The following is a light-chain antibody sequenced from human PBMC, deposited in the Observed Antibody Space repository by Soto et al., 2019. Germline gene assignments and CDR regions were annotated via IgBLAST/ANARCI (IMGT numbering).Light chain of an antibody. CDR1: QSISSY. Sequence: DIQMTQSPSSLSASVGDRVTITCRASQSISSYLNWYQQKPGKAPKLLIYAASSLQSGVPSRFSGSGSGTDFTLTISSLQPEDFATYYCQKSYSTPINCGQGKRRGIK. V-gene: IGKV1-39*01. CDR2: AAS. CDR3: QKSYSTPIN. J-gene: IGKJ5*01.